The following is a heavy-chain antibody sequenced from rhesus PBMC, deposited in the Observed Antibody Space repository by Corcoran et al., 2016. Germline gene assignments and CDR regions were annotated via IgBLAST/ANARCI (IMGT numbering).Heavy chain of an antibody. CDR1: GFTFSPSG. CDR2: ISSDGSKK. Sequence: EVQVVESGGGLVQPGGSLRLSCAASGFTFSPSGFHWVRQAPGKGVEWVAVISSDGSKKYYADSVEDRFTISRDNSKNMVYLQMNNLKLEDMAVYYCTRFDYWGQGVLVTVSS. V-gene: IGHV3-54*02. J-gene: IGHJ4*01. CDR3: TRFDY.